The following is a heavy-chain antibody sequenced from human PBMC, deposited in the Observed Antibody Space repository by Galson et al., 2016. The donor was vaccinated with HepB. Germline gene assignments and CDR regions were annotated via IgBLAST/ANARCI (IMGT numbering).Heavy chain of an antibody. CDR2: IYPVDSDT. J-gene: IGHJ4*02. D-gene: IGHD1-26*01. CDR1: GYSFTNHW. V-gene: IGHV5-51*03. CDR3: ARLGTSQSEESKGLFDF. Sequence: QSGAEVKMPGESLRIACKASGYSFTNHWIGWVRQMPGKGLEWMGHIYPVDSDTRYSPSFQGQVILSADKSINAAYLQWGSLKASDTAVYYCARLGTSQSEESKGLFDFWGQGTVVTVSS.